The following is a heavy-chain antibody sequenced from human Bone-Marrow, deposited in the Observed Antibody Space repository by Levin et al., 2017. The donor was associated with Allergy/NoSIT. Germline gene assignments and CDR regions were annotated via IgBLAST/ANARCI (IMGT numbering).Heavy chain of an antibody. CDR3: ARDHGDSSDAFAI. CDR1: GGSVRGENYY. Sequence: ASETLSLTCSVSGGSVRGENYYWSWIRQPPGKRLEWIGYISYSGSTTYSPSLESRVTISLGASENQFSLRLSSLTAADTAVYYCARDHGDSSDAFAIWGQGTMVTVSS. J-gene: IGHJ3*02. CDR2: ISYSGST. D-gene: IGHD4-17*01. V-gene: IGHV4-61*01.